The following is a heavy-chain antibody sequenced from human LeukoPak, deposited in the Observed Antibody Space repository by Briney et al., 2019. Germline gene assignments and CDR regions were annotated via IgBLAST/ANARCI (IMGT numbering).Heavy chain of an antibody. CDR2: IGISSGNT. J-gene: IGHJ4*02. V-gene: IGHV3-48*01. D-gene: IGHD5-24*01. Sequence: GGSLRLSCAASGFTFSAYSMNWVRQAPGKGLEWISYIGISSGNTKYADSVKGRFTISGDKAKNSLYLQMNSLRVKDTAVYYCARDYKYAFDNWGQGTLVTVSS. CDR1: GFTFSAYS. CDR3: ARDYKYAFDN.